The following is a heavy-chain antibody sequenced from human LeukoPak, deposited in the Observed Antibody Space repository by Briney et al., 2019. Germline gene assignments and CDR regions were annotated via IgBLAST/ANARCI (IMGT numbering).Heavy chain of an antibody. D-gene: IGHD3-10*01. CDR1: GFTFSSYA. V-gene: IGHV3-23*01. J-gene: IGHJ4*02. CDR2: ISGSGGST. CDR3: ARPFPMVRGVPPDY. Sequence: PGGSLRLSCAASGFTFSSYAMSWVRQAPGKGLEWVSAISGSGGSTYYADSVKGRFTISRDNSKNTLYPQMNSLRAEDTAVYYCARPFPMVRGVPPDYWGQGTLVTVSS.